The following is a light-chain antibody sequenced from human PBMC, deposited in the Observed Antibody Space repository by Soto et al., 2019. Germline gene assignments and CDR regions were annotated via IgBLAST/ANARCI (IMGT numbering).Light chain of an antibody. V-gene: IGKV3-20*01. CDR3: QQYGSSPWT. CDR1: QSIANNY. CDR2: DAS. Sequence: EVALKQSPGTLSLSPGARATLSCRASQSIANNYLTWYQQKPGQAPRVLIYDASTRATGIPDRFSGSGSGTDFTLTISRLEPEDSAVYYCQQYGSSPWTFGQGTKVDIK. J-gene: IGKJ1*01.